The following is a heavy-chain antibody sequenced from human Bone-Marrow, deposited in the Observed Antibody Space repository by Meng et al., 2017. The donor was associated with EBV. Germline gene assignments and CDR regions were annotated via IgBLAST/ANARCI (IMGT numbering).Heavy chain of an antibody. CDR3: ARAPPLWFGELLSLYY. V-gene: IGHV1-3*01. D-gene: IGHD3-10*01. CDR2: INAGNGNT. J-gene: IGHJ4*02. CDR1: GYTFTSYA. Sequence: QVQLLQSGAEVKKPGASVKVSCKASGYTFTSYAMHWVRQAPGQRLEWMGWINAGNGNTKYSQKFQGRVTITRDTSASTAYMELSSLRSEDTAVYYCARAPPLWFGELLSLYYWGQGTLVTVSS.